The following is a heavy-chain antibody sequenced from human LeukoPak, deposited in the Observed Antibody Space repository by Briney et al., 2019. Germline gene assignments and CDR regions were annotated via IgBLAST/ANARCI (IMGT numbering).Heavy chain of an antibody. CDR3: ARDLAGTGYDY. CDR2: ISSSSSTI. D-gene: IGHD3/OR15-3a*01. Sequence: AGGSLRLSCAASGFTFSSYSMNWVRLAPGKGLEWVSYISSSSSTIYYADSVKGRFTISRDNAKNSLYLQMNSLRAEDTAVYYCARDLAGTGYDYWGQGTLVTVSS. V-gene: IGHV3-48*01. J-gene: IGHJ4*02. CDR1: GFTFSSYS.